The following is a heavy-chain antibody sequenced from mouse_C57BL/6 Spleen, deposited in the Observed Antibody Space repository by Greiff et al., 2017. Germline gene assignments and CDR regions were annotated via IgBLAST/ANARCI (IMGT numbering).Heavy chain of an antibody. CDR1: GFNIQNTA. Sequence: VQLQQSVAELVRPGASVKLSCTASGFNIQNTAMHWVKQRPEKGLEWIGRIDPAYGNTTYAPKFQGKATITADTSSNTADLQLSSLTSVDTAIYYWARDSNYDYAMDYWGQGTSVTVSS. CDR2: IDPAYGNT. V-gene: IGHV14-3*01. J-gene: IGHJ4*01. CDR3: ARDSNYDYAMDY. D-gene: IGHD2-5*01.